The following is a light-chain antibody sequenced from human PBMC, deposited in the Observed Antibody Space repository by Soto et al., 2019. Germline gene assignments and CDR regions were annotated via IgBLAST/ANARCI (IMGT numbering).Light chain of an antibody. V-gene: IGKV4-1*01. Sequence: DIVMSPPQASLAVSLGERATITCKSSHSVLFSPNNKNYLAWYQQKPGQPPKLLIYWASTRDSGVPDRFSGSGSGTDVTLTISILQAEDVAVYYWQQYDRTLPITFG. J-gene: IGKJ1*01. CDR1: HSVLFSPNNKNY. CDR3: QQYDRTLPIT. CDR2: WAS.